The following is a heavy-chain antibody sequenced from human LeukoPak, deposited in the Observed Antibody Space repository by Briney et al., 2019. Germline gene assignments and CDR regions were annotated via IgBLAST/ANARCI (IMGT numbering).Heavy chain of an antibody. D-gene: IGHD3-3*01. CDR3: ATSYDVKTAPYDL. Sequence: SETLSLTCTVSSGSISNYRWSWVRQPPGKGLEWIGFIYTTGSSDYNPSLKSRVTMSVDTSQNQVSMELRFLTAADTALYYCATSYDVKTAPYDLWGQGTLVTVSS. J-gene: IGHJ5*02. CDR1: SGSISNYR. CDR2: IYTTGSS. V-gene: IGHV4-4*09.